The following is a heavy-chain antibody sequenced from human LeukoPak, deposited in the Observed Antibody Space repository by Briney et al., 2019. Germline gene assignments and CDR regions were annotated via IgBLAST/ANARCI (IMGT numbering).Heavy chain of an antibody. J-gene: IGHJ4*02. CDR2: INPSGGST. CDR3: ARGPGRYYFDY. V-gene: IGHV1-46*01. CDR1: GYTFTNYY. Sequence: GASVKVSCKASGYTFTNYYMDWVRQAPGQGLEWMGIINPSGGSTTHAQKFQGRVTMTRDTSTSTVYMELSSLRSEDTALYYCARGPGRYYFDYWGQGTLVTVSS.